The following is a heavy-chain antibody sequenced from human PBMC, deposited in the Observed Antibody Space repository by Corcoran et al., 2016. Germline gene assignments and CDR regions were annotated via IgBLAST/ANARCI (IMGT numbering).Heavy chain of an antibody. V-gene: IGHV4-34*01. J-gene: IGHJ4*02. D-gene: IGHD6-13*01. CDR3: ARPIIAAAGTGGRDY. CDR2: INHSGST. Sequence: QVQLQQWGAGLLKPSETLSLTCAVYGGSFSGYYWSWIRQPPGKGLEWIGEINHSGSTNYNPSLKSRVTISVDTSKNQFSLKLSSVTAADTAVYYCARPIIAAAGTGGRDYWGQGTLVTVSS. CDR1: GGSFSGYY.